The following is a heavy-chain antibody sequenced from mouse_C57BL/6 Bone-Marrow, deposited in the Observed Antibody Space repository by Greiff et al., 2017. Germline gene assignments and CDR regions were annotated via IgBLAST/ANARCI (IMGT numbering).Heavy chain of an antibody. Sequence: VQLQQPGAELVMPGASVKLSCKASGYTFTSYWMHWVKQRPGQGLEWIGEIHPSDSYTNYNQKFKGKSTLTVDKSSSTAYMQLSSRTSEDSAVYYCARGVYYSGDVDYWGQGTTLTVSS. CDR3: ARGVYYSGDVDY. D-gene: IGHD2-12*01. CDR1: GYTFTSYW. V-gene: IGHV1-69*01. J-gene: IGHJ2*01. CDR2: IHPSDSYT.